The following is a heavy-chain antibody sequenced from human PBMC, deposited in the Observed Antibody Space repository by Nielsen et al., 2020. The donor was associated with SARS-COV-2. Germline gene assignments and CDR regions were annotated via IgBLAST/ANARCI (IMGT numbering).Heavy chain of an antibody. Sequence: WIRQPPGKGLEWIGYIYYSGSTNYNPSLKSRVTISVDTSKNQFSLKLSSVTAADTAVYYCARVRNDYYDSSGGFDPWGQGTLVTVSS. CDR3: ARVRNDYYDSSGGFDP. CDR2: IYYSGST. D-gene: IGHD3-22*01. J-gene: IGHJ5*02. V-gene: IGHV4-59*01.